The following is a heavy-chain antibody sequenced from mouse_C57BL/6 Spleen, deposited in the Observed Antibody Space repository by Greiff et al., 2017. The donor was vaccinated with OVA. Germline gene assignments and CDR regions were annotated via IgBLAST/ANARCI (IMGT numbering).Heavy chain of an antibody. Sequence: EVKLVDSLGYFVKPLCSLTLSCASSVFTFRSSCLSFFRQTPSPFLALVATISSGGSFTYYPDSVKGRFPISRDNAKNTLYLQRSSLKSEDTAMYYCASQIYYYGLYYFDYWGQGTTLTVSS. CDR1: VFTFRSSC. D-gene: IGHD1-1*01. CDR2: ISSGGSFT. V-gene: IGHV5-6*01. J-gene: IGHJ2*01. CDR3: ASQIYYYGLYYFDY.